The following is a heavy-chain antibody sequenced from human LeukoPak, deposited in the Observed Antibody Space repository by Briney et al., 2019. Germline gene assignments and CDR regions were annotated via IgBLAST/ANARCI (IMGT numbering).Heavy chain of an antibody. CDR1: GGSFSGYY. CDR2: INHSGST. D-gene: IGHD3-22*01. J-gene: IGHJ4*02. CDR3: ARKKYYYDSSGYPRKFPFDY. V-gene: IGHV4-34*01. Sequence: PSETLSLTCAVYGGSFSGYYWSWIRQPPGKGLEWIGEINHSGSTNYNPSLKSRVTISVDTSKNQFSLKLSSVTAADTAVYYCARKKYYYDSSGYPRKFPFDYWGQGTLVTVSS.